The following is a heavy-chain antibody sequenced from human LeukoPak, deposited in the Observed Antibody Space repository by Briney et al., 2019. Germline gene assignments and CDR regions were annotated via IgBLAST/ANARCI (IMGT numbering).Heavy chain of an antibody. D-gene: IGHD3-10*01. CDR2: IWYDGSNK. Sequence: SCKASGGTFSSYGMHWVRQAPGKGLEWVAVIWYDGSNKYYADSVKGRFTISRDNSKNTLYLQMNSLRAEDTAVYYCARRITMVRGVIITPGDAFDIWGQGTMVTVSS. CDR1: GGTFSSYG. CDR3: ARRITMVRGVIITPGDAFDI. V-gene: IGHV3-33*01. J-gene: IGHJ3*02.